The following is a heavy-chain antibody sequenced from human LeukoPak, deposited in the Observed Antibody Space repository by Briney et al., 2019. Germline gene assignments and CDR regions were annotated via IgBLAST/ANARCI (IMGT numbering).Heavy chain of an antibody. Sequence: GGSLRLSCAASGFTFSDAWVTWVRQAPGKGLEWVGRIKSKIDGGTTDYAAPVKGRFTISRDDSKNTLYLQMYSLKSEDTAVYYCTTDALYDSSGYYLDYWGQGTLVTVSS. D-gene: IGHD3-22*01. V-gene: IGHV3-15*01. J-gene: IGHJ4*02. CDR2: IKSKIDGGTT. CDR3: TTDALYDSSGYYLDY. CDR1: GFTFSDAW.